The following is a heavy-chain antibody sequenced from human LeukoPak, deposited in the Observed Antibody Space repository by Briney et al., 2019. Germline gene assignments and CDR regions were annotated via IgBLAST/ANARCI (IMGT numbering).Heavy chain of an antibody. CDR2: ISGRDGRT. CDR1: GFTFSTSA. D-gene: IGHD6-13*01. CDR3: CTSPSFGSSWYQFNY. V-gene: IGHV3-23*01. J-gene: IGHJ4*02. Sequence: GGSLRLSCAASGFTFSTSAMNWVRQAPGKGLEWVSAISGRDGRTYYTDSVKGRFTISRDNSKNTLYLQMNSLRAEDTAVYYCCTSPSFGSSWYQFNYWGQGALVTVSS.